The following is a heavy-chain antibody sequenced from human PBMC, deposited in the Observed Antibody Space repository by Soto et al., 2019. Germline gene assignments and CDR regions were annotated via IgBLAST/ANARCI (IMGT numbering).Heavy chain of an antibody. CDR3: ARDLGGYSGYDGLDY. Sequence: EVQLVESGGGLVQPGGSLRLSCAASGFTFSSYEMNWVRQAPGKGLEWVSYISSSGSTIYYADSVKGRFTISRDNAKNSLYLQMNSLRAEDTAVYYCARDLGGYSGYDGLDYWGQGTLVTVSS. CDR2: ISSSGSTI. J-gene: IGHJ4*02. D-gene: IGHD5-12*01. CDR1: GFTFSSYE. V-gene: IGHV3-48*03.